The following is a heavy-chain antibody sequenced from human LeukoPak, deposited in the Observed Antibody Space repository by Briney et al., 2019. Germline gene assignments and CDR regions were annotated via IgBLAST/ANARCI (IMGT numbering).Heavy chain of an antibody. CDR2: INHSGST. V-gene: IGHV4-34*01. CDR3: ARAAVVVTVDY. CDR1: GGSFSGYY. Sequence: SETLSLTCAVYGGSFSGYYWSWIRQPPGKGLEWIGEINHSGSTNYNPSLKSRVTISVDTSKNQFSLKLSSVTAADTAVYYCARAAVVVTVDYWGQGTLVTVSS. D-gene: IGHD2-21*02. J-gene: IGHJ4*02.